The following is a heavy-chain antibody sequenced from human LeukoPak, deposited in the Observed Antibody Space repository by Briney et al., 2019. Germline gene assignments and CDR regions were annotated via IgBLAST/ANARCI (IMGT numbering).Heavy chain of an antibody. V-gene: IGHV4-59*01. CDR2: IYYSGST. CDR3: AREGYARYSSSWYDY. D-gene: IGHD6-13*01. CDR1: GGSINSYY. J-gene: IGHJ4*02. Sequence: SETLSLTCTVSGGSINSYYWSWIRQPPGKGLEWIGYIYYSGSTNYNPSLKSRVTISVDTSKNQFSLRLSSVTAADTAVYYCAREGYARYSSSWYDYWGQGTLVTVSS.